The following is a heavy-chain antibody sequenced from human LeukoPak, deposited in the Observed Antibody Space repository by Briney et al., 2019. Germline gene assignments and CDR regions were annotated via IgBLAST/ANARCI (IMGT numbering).Heavy chain of an antibody. CDR1: GFTVSSNY. CDR3: ARDLAAPYGNWFDP. CDR2: IYSGDTT. D-gene: IGHD6-6*01. Sequence: GGSLRLSCAASGFTVSSNYMSWVRQAPGKGLEWVSLIYSGDTTYYADSVKGRFTISRDNSKNTLYLQRNSLRAEDTAVYYCARDLAAPYGNWFDPWGQGTLVTVSS. J-gene: IGHJ5*02. V-gene: IGHV3-53*01.